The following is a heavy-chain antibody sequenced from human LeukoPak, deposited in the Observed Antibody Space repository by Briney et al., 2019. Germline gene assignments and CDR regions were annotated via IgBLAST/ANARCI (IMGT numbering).Heavy chain of an antibody. J-gene: IGHJ4*02. V-gene: IGHV4-4*07. CDR3: ARDYAVVGATGSYDY. CDR2: IYTSGST. Sequence: SETLSLTCTVSGGSISSYYWSWIRQPAGKGLEWIGRIYTSGSTNYNPSLKSRVTMSVDTSKNQFSLKLSSVTAADTAVYYCARDYAVVGATGSYDYWGQGTLVTVSS. D-gene: IGHD1-26*01. CDR1: GGSISSYY.